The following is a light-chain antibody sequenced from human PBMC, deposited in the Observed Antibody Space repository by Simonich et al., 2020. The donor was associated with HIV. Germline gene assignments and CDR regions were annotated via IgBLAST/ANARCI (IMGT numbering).Light chain of an antibody. CDR2: WAS. J-gene: IGKJ1*01. Sequence: DIVMTQSPDSLDVSLGERATINCKSSQSVLYSSNNKNYLAWYQQKPGQPPKLLIYWASTRESGVPDRFSASGSGTDFTLTISSLQAEDVAVYYCQQYYTTPPTFGQGTKVEIK. CDR1: QSVLYSSNNKNY. V-gene: IGKV4-1*01. CDR3: QQYYTTPPT.